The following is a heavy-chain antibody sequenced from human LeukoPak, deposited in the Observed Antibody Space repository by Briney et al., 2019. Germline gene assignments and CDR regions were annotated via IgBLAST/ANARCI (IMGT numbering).Heavy chain of an antibody. CDR3: AREGDSNFGAPIWFESGGMDV. CDR1: KFIFSDYG. CDR2: ISYDGRNK. J-gene: IGHJ6*02. Sequence: GGSLRLSCAASKFIFSDYGMHWVRQAPGKGLEWVAFISYDGRNKYYADSVKGRFTISRDNSKNTLYLQMNSLRAEDTAVYYCAREGDSNFGAPIWFESGGMDVWGQGTTVTVSS. V-gene: IGHV3-30*19. D-gene: IGHD3-16*01.